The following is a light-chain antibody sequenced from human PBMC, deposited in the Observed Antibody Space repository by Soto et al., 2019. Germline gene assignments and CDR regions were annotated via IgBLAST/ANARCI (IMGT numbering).Light chain of an antibody. CDR1: QGISSA. Sequence: AIPLTQSPSSLSASVGDRVTITCRANQGISSALAWYQQKPGKAPALLIYDASAVESGVPSRFSGSGSGTDVTLTISSLQPEDFSTYYCQQFNSLPLAFGGGTKVLLK. CDR2: DAS. J-gene: IGKJ4*01. CDR3: QQFNSLPLA. V-gene: IGKV1-13*02.